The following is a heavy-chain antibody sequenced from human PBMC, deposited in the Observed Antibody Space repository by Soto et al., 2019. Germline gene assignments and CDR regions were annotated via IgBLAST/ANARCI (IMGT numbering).Heavy chain of an antibody. CDR3: ARQVPTAHYYGMDV. CDR2: NYPGDYDN. Sequence: GESLKISCKGSGYSFTSYWIGWVRQMPGKGLEWMGINYPGDYDNRYRQSFDGEVTITADKTISTANLLWSSLKASDTAMYYCARQVPTAHYYGMDVWGQGTTVTVSS. J-gene: IGHJ6*02. D-gene: IGHD5-18*01. CDR1: GYSFTSYW. V-gene: IGHV5-51*01.